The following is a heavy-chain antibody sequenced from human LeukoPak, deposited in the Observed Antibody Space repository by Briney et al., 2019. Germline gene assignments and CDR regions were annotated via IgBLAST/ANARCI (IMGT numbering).Heavy chain of an antibody. D-gene: IGHD2-21*02. V-gene: IGHV1-46*01. Sequence: GASVKVSCKASGYTFTSYYMDWVRQPPGQGLEWMGIINPSGGSTSYAQKFQGRVTMTRDTSTSTVYMELSSLRSEDTAVYYCARDHMQSGALGYCGGDCYSYFDYWNQGTLVTVSS. CDR3: ARDHMQSGALGYCGGDCYSYFDY. J-gene: IGHJ4*02. CDR2: INPSGGST. CDR1: GYTFTSYY.